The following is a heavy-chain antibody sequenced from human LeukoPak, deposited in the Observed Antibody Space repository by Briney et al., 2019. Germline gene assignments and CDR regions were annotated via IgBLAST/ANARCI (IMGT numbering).Heavy chain of an antibody. D-gene: IGHD3-9*01. CDR2: ISYDERNK. V-gene: IGHV3-30*03. CDR1: GFTFSDYG. CDR3: ARGLVPRDFDCLGF. Sequence: PGRSLRLSCAASGFTFSDYGMHWVRQAPGQGLEWVAIISYDERNKYYAGSVKGRCSIARDNFKNTLYLQLHSLRPDDTAVYYCARGLVPRDFDCLGFWGQGALVTVSS. J-gene: IGHJ4*02.